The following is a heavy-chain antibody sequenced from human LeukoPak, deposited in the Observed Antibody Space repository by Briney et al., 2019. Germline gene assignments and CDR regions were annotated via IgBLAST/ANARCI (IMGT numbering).Heavy chain of an antibody. Sequence: ASVKVSCKASGGTFSSYAISWVRQAPGQGLEWMGGIIPIFGTANYAQKFQGRVTITADESTSTAYMELSSLRSEDTAVYYCASGPYYYDSSGETQFDYWGQGTLVTVSS. D-gene: IGHD3-22*01. CDR2: IIPIFGTA. J-gene: IGHJ4*02. V-gene: IGHV1-69*13. CDR1: GGTFSSYA. CDR3: ASGPYYYDSSGETQFDY.